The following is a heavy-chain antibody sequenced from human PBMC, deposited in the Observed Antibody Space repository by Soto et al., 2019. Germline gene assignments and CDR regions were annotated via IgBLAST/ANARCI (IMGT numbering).Heavy chain of an antibody. J-gene: IGHJ3*02. Sequence: SETLSLTCTVSGGSVSSGSYYWSWIRQPPGKGLEWIGYIYYSGSTNYNPSLKSRVTISVDTSKNQFSLKLSSVTAADTAVYYCARLWGDYAFDIWGQGTMVTVSS. CDR2: IYYSGST. V-gene: IGHV4-61*01. CDR3: ARLWGDYAFDI. CDR1: GGSVSSGSYY. D-gene: IGHD2-21*01.